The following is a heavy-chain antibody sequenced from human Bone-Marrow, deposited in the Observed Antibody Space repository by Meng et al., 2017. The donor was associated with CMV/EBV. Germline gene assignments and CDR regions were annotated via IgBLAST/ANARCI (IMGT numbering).Heavy chain of an antibody. CDR2: IYSGGSST. D-gene: IGHD2-8*01. CDR1: GFTFSSYA. J-gene: IGHJ2*01. Sequence: GGSLRLSCAASGFTFSSYAMSWVRQAPGKGLEWVSVIYSGGSSTYYADSVKGRFTISRDNSKNTLYLQMNSLRAEDTAVYYCAKDLNGYFDLWGLGTLVTVSS. V-gene: IGHV3-23*03. CDR3: AKDLNGYFDL.